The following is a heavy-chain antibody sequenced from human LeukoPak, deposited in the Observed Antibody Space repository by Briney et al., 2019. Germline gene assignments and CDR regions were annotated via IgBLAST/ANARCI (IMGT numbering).Heavy chain of an antibody. CDR3: AGYGHDGGLDY. V-gene: IGHV3-7*04. D-gene: IGHD3-16*01. Sequence: GGSLRLSCAASGFTFSSYAMSWVRQAPGKGLEWVANIKPDGSAKYYVDSVRGRFTISRDNAKNSLSLQMNSLRAEDTAVYYCAGYGHDGGLDYWGQGTLVTASS. CDR2: IKPDGSAK. CDR1: GFTFSSYA. J-gene: IGHJ4*02.